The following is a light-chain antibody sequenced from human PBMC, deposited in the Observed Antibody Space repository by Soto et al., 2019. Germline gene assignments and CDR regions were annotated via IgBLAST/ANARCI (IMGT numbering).Light chain of an antibody. V-gene: IGLV2-23*02. CDR2: EVS. CDR3: CSYAGGTAYVV. J-gene: IGLJ2*01. Sequence: QPVLTQPASVSGSPGQSTTISCTGTSSDIGSYNLVSWFQQHPGRAPKLMIFEVSKRPSGVSNRFSGSKSGNTASLTISGLQTEDEADYFCCSYAGGTAYVVFGGGTKLTVL. CDR1: SSDIGSYNL.